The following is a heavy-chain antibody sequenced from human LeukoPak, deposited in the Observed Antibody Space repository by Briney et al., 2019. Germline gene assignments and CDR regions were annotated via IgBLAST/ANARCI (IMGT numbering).Heavy chain of an antibody. CDR2: IYTSGST. CDR3: ARDGVSERGEWLRREGYYFDY. CDR1: GGSISSYY. D-gene: IGHD5-12*01. J-gene: IGHJ4*02. V-gene: IGHV4-4*07. Sequence: SEPLSLPFTVSGGSISSYYWSWIRQPAGKGLEWIGRIYTSGSTNYNPSLKSRVTMSVDTSKNQFSLKLSSVTAADTAAYYCARDGVSERGEWLRREGYYFDYWGQGTLVTVSS.